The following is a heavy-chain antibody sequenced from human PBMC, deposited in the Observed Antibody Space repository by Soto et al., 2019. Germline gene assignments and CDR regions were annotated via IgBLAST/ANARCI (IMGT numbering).Heavy chain of an antibody. CDR1: GFSVNNNY. CDR2: IHSGGTT. CDR3: ARDTNPPYYYGSESLHGMDV. V-gene: IGHV3-53*01. D-gene: IGHD3-10*01. Sequence: GGSLRLSCAASGFSVNNNYMSWVRQAPGKGLEWVSIIHSGGTTYYADSVKGRFTISRDNSKNTLYLEMNSLRAEDTAVYYCARDTNPPYYYGSESLHGMDVWGRGTTVTVSS. J-gene: IGHJ6*02.